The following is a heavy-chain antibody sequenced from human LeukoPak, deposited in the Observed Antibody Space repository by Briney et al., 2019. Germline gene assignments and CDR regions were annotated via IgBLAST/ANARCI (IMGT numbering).Heavy chain of an antibody. D-gene: IGHD3-3*01. V-gene: IGHV4-59*01. J-gene: IGHJ3*02. CDR3: ARARISGVDAFDI. CDR2: IYYSGST. Sequence: PSETLSLTCTVSGGSISSYYWSWIRQPPGKGLEWIGDIYYSGSTNYNPSLKSRVTISVDTSKNQFSLKLSSVTAADTAVYYCARARISGVDAFDIWGQGTMVTVSS. CDR1: GGSISSYY.